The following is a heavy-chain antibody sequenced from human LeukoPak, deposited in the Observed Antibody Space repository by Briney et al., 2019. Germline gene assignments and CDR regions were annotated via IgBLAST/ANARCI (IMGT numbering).Heavy chain of an antibody. J-gene: IGHJ4*02. CDR3: AARYCTRSSCHANFDY. CDR1: GGSFSGYY. V-gene: IGHV4-34*01. CDR2: INHSGST. Sequence: SETLSLTCAVYGGSFSGYYWSWIRQPPGKGLEWIGEINHSGSTNYNPSLKNRVTISVGTSKNQFSLKLSSVTAADTAVYYCAARYCTRSSCHANFDYWGQGILVTVSS. D-gene: IGHD2-2*01.